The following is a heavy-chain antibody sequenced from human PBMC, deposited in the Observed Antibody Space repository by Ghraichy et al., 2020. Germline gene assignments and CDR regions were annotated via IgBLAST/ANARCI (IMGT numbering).Heavy chain of an antibody. D-gene: IGHD3-16*01. CDR1: RATVTDLV. J-gene: IGHJ5*02. CDR2: FDPEDGER. Sequence: ASVKVSCKIGRATVTDLVMHWVRLSPLQGVEWLGYFDPEDGERIYAQKFQGRFTMPKHTSTNTAYMELSSLRSEDTAIYYCATGPNGGGNDPWGQGTLVTVSS. V-gene: IGHV1-24*01. CDR3: ATGPNGGGNDP.